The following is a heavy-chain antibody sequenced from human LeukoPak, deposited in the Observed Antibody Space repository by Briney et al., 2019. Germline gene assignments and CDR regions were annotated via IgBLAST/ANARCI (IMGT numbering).Heavy chain of an antibody. D-gene: IGHD5-18*01. CDR2: ISGNGDST. CDR1: GFTFSNYA. Sequence: GASLRLSCAASGFTFSNYAMTWVRQAPGKGLEWVSTISGNGDSTFYADSVKGRFNISRDNSKNTLYLQMDSLRAEDTAVYYCGKDSGRYTYGLFDSWGQGALVTVSS. V-gene: IGHV3-23*01. J-gene: IGHJ4*02. CDR3: GKDSGRYTYGLFDS.